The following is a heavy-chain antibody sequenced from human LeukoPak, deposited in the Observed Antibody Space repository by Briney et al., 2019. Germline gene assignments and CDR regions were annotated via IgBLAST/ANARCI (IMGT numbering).Heavy chain of an antibody. CDR3: ARGWGAYFQH. CDR1: GGFITSSDYY. CDR2: VYYSGRT. D-gene: IGHD3-16*01. J-gene: IGHJ1*01. V-gene: IGHV4-39*07. Sequence: SETLSLTCIVSGGFITSSDYYWGWFRQPPGKGLEWIGNVYYSGRTYYNPSLKSRVTISVDTSKNQFSLRVSSVTAADTAVYYCARGWGAYFQHWGQGTLVTVSS.